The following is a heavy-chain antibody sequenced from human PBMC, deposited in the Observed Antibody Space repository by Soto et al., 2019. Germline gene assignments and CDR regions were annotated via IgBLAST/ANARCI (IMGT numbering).Heavy chain of an antibody. CDR1: GFIFDSYA. Sequence: EVKLLESGGGLIPPGASARLSCVTSGFIFDSYAMSWVRQSPGRGLEWVAAISGSGHATYYTRSVQGRFLISRDKSKKTVFLQMNNLRAEDTAVYYCAEGRYFDSSGGCANYWGLGTLVTVSS. J-gene: IGHJ4*02. CDR3: AEGRYFDSSGGCANY. D-gene: IGHD3-22*01. V-gene: IGHV3-23*01. CDR2: ISGSGHAT.